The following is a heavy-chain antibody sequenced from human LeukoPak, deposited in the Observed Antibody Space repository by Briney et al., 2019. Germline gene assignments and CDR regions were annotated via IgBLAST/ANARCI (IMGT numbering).Heavy chain of an antibody. J-gene: IGHJ5*02. CDR2: INTTSGDT. V-gene: IGHV1-2*02. CDR1: GYTFTCYY. Sequence: ASVKVSCKASGYTFTCYYMHWVRQAPGQGLELMGWINTTSGDTTYAQKFQGRVTMTRDTSISTAYMELSRLRSDDTAVYYCARATRHGSGGFDPWGQGTLVTVSS. D-gene: IGHD3-10*01. CDR3: ARATRHGSGGFDP.